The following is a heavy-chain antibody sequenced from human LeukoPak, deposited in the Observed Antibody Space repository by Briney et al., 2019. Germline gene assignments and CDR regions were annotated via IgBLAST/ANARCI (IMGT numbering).Heavy chain of an antibody. D-gene: IGHD3-10*01. CDR1: GGSFSGCY. V-gene: IGHV4-34*01. Sequence: SETLSLTCAVYGGSFSGCYWSWIRQPPGEGVEWIGEINHSGSTNYNPSLKSRVTISVDTSKNQFSLKLSSVTAADTAVYYCARSPSYYYGSGSYYKPNREYFQHWGQGTLVTVSS. J-gene: IGHJ1*01. CDR3: ARSPSYYYGSGSYYKPNREYFQH. CDR2: INHSGST.